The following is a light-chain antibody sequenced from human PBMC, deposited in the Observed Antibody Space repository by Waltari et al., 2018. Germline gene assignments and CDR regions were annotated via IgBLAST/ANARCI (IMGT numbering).Light chain of an antibody. CDR2: GAS. CDR1: QGIRNE. V-gene: IGKV1-6*01. CDR3: LQDYNYPRT. Sequence: AIQMTQSPSSLSASVGDRVTITCRASQGIRNELAWYQQKPGKAPKVLIYGASSLQSGVPSRFTGRGSDTDFTLTISSLQPEDFATYYCLQDYNYPRTFGQGTKLEIK. J-gene: IGKJ2*01.